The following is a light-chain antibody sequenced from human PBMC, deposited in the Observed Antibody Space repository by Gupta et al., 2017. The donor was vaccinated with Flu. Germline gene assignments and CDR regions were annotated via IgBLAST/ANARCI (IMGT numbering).Light chain of an antibody. CDR3: ITWDHSGSAYD. CDR2: RNN. CDR1: DSNIGSDF. V-gene: IGLV1-47*01. J-gene: IGLJ1*01. Sequence: RATNPCCGSDSNIGSDFIHGYQQHPGTAPKLLIYRNNQRYSGFPDRFSGSKSGTAATLAISGLRSEDEGDYYCITWDHSGSAYDFGTGTKVTVL.